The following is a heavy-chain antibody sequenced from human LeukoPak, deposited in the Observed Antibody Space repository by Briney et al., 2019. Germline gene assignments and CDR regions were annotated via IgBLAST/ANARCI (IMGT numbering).Heavy chain of an antibody. V-gene: IGHV1-24*01. CDR2: FDPEDGET. D-gene: IGHD6-13*01. J-gene: IGHJ5*02. CDR1: GYTLTELS. CDR3: ARGYFSSWYINWFDP. Sequence: GASVKVSCKVSGYTLTELSMHWVRQAPGKGLEWMGGFDPEDGETIYAQKLQGRVTMTTDTPTSTAYMELRSLRSDDTAVYYCARGYFSSWYINWFDPWGQGTLVTVSS.